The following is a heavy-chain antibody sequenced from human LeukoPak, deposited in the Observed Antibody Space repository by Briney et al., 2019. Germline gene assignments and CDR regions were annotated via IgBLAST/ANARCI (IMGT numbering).Heavy chain of an antibody. V-gene: IGHV4-39*01. D-gene: IGHD3-10*01. J-gene: IGHJ4*02. Sequence: SETLSPTCTVSGGSISSSSYYWGWIRQPPGKGLEWIGSIYYSGSTYYNPSLKSRVTISVDTSKNQFSLKLSSVTAADTAVYYCARQVVQGVMIGPFDYWGQGTLVTVSS. CDR2: IYYSGST. CDR1: GGSISSSSYY. CDR3: ARQVVQGVMIGPFDY.